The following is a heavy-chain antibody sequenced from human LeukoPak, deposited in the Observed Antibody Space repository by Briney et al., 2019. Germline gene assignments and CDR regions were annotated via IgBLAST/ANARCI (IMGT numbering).Heavy chain of an antibody. CDR1: GGSFSGYY. J-gene: IGHJ5*02. CDR3: ARYAVVRGDNWFDP. CDR2: INHSGST. V-gene: IGHV4-34*01. D-gene: IGHD3-10*01. Sequence: SETLSLTCAVYGGSFSGYYWSWIRQPPGKGLEWIGEINHSGSTNYNPSLKSRVTISVDTSKKQFSLRLSSVTAADTAVYYCARYAVVRGDNWFDPWGQGTLDTVSS.